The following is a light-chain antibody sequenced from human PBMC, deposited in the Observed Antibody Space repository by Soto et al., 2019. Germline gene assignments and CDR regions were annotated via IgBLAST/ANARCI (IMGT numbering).Light chain of an antibody. CDR2: AAS. J-gene: IGKJ1*01. Sequence: IQLTQSPSSLSASVGDRVTITCRASQGISSFLAWYQQKPGKAPNLLIYAASTLQSGVPSRFSGSGSGTDFTLTISSLQPEDFATYYCQESYSTPRWTFGQGTKVDIK. V-gene: IGKV1-39*01. CDR3: QESYSTPRWT. CDR1: QGISSF.